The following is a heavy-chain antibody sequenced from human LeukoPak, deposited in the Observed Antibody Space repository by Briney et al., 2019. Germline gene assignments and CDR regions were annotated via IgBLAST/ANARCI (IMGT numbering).Heavy chain of an antibody. CDR1: GYTFTSYD. D-gene: IGHD4-23*01. CDR2: MNPNSGNT. CDR3: ARVPDYGGIDY. J-gene: IGHJ4*02. V-gene: IGHV1-8*01. Sequence: ASVKASCKASGYTFTSYDINWVRQATGQGLGWMGWMNPNSGNTGYAQKFQGRVTMTRNTSISTAYMELSSLRSEDTAVYYCARVPDYGGIDYWGQGTLVTVSS.